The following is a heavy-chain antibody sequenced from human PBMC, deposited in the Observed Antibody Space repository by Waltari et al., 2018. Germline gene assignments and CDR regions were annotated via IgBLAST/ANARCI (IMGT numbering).Heavy chain of an antibody. V-gene: IGHV4-59*01. D-gene: IGHD6-6*01. CDR1: GGSISSYY. CDR3: ARDGRYSSSYYYYYMDV. Sequence: QVQLQESGPGLVKPSETLSLTCTVSGGSISSYYWRWLRQPPGKGLEWIGYIYYSGSTNYNPSLKSRVTISVDTSKNQFSLKLSSVTAADTAVYYCARDGRYSSSYYYYYMDVWGKGTTVTVSS. CDR2: IYYSGST. J-gene: IGHJ6*03.